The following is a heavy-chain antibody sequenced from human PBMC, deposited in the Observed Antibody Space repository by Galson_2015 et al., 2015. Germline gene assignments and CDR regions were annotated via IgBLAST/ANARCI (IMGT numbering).Heavy chain of an antibody. CDR2: ISNDGSDQ. D-gene: IGHD6-6*01. CDR3: SPPSPSSRTTSPAY. J-gene: IGHJ4*02. CDR1: GFTFRSYA. Sequence: SLRLSCAASGFTFRSYAMHWVRQAPGKGLEWVAVISNDGSDQYYADSVRGRFTVSRDNSKNTLYLQMNSLRAEDTAVYYCSPPSPSSRTTSPAYWGQGSLVTVSS. V-gene: IGHV3-30*01.